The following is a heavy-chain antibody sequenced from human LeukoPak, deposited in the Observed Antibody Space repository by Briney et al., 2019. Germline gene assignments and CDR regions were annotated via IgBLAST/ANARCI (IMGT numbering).Heavy chain of an antibody. Sequence: PGGSLRLSCAASGFTFSSYAMSWVRQAPGKGLEWVSAISGSGGSTYYADSVKGRFTISRDNSKNTLYLQMNSLRAEDTAVYYYAKGAAPQPGWYYYYMDVWGKGTTVTVSS. J-gene: IGHJ6*03. CDR3: AKGAAPQPGWYYYYMDV. V-gene: IGHV3-23*01. CDR1: GFTFSSYA. D-gene: IGHD2-15*01. CDR2: ISGSGGST.